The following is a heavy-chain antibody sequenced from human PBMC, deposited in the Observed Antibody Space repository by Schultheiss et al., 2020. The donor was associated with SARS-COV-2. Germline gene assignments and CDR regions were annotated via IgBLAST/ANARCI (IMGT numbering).Heavy chain of an antibody. CDR2: ISYDGSNK. Sequence: GGSLRLSCAASGFTFSSYAMHWVRQAPGKGLEWVAVISYDGSNKYYADSVKGRFTISRDNSKNTLYLQMNSLRAEDTAVYYCARGPPAHTAMVTSGYWGQGTLVTVSS. D-gene: IGHD5-18*01. J-gene: IGHJ4*02. CDR1: GFTFSSYA. V-gene: IGHV3-30*04. CDR3: ARGPPAHTAMVTSGY.